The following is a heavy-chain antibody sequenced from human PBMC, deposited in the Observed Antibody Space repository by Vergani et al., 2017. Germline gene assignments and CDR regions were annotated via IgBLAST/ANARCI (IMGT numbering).Heavy chain of an antibody. D-gene: IGHD3-22*01. CDR1: GFSFSTYW. CDR3: AGPQGTSAYYYGGFDY. V-gene: IGHV3-7*03. CDR2: INQDGSDK. Sequence: EVQLVESGGGLVQPGGSLRLSCGVSGFSFSTYWMTWVRQAPGKGLEWVANINQDGSDKYYVDSVKGRFTISRDNAKNSLYLQMNSLRAEDTAIYYCAGPQGTSAYYYGGFDYWGQGILVTVSS. J-gene: IGHJ4*02.